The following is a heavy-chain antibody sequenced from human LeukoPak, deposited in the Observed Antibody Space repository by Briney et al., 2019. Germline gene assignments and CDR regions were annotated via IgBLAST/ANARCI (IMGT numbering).Heavy chain of an antibody. D-gene: IGHD3-22*01. J-gene: IGHJ4*02. CDR1: GGSLSTHH. CDR3: ARGYDSSAYYPFNY. Sequence: SEPRPLTCVVPGGSLSTHHWSWIRQSPGRGLEWIGYISDSGSTNYNPSLKSRVTISVDTSKNQFSLMLSSVTAADTAVYYCARGYDSSAYYPFNYWGQGTLVTVSS. V-gene: IGHV4-59*11. CDR2: ISDSGST.